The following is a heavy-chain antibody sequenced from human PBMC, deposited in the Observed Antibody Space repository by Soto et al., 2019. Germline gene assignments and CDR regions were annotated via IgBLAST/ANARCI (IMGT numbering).Heavy chain of an antibody. CDR3: ARDLARVSQSYFDY. J-gene: IGHJ4*02. D-gene: IGHD3-16*01. Sequence: QVQLQESGPGLVKPSQTLSLTCTVSGGSFSSGGYYWSWIRQRPGKGLEWIGYIYYSGSTYYNPSLKRRVTISVDTSKNQLSLKLSSVTAAATAVYYCARDLARVSQSYFDYRGQGTLVTVSS. V-gene: IGHV4-31*03. CDR2: IYYSGST. CDR1: GGSFSSGGYY.